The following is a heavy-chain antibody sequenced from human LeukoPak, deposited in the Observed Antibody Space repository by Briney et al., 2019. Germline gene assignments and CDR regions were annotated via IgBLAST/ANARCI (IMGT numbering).Heavy chain of an antibody. Sequence: ASVKVSCKTSGYIFTPHHIHWMRQAPGQGLELLGWVSRANDPEYSQKFQGRLVITRDASATTSYLELNSLRSEDTAIYYCAMSVEMPPIPSFDYWGQGTLVNVSS. J-gene: IGHJ4*02. CDR1: GYIFTPHH. CDR3: AMSVEMPPIPSFDY. CDR2: VSRANDP. D-gene: IGHD5-24*01. V-gene: IGHV1-3*01.